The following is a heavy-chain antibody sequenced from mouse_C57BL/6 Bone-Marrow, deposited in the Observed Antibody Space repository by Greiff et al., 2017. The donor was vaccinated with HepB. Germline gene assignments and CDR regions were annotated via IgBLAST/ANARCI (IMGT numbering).Heavy chain of an antibody. CDR1: GYTFTSYW. CDR2: IDPSDSET. V-gene: IGHV1-52*01. Sequence: QVQLQQPGAELVRPGSSVKLSCKASGYTFTSYWMHWVKQRPIQGLEWIGNIDPSDSETHYNQKFKDKATLTVDKSSSTAYMQLSSLTSEDSAVYYCARSGIYYGSRGYFDDWGQGTTLTVSS. J-gene: IGHJ2*01. CDR3: ARSGIYYGSRGYFDD. D-gene: IGHD2-1*01.